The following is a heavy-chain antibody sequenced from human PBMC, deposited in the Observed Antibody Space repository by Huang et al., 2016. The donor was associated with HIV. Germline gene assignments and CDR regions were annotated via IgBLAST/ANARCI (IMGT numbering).Heavy chain of an antibody. Sequence: QVQLVESGGGVVQPGGSLRLSCSASGFTFSRYGMHWVRQAPGRGVEWGALMRSDGTKHCYADSLKGRIIISRDNARNKLFLKVNSLRSEDAGVYYCAKDPHDNGDYSLYQYYYYLDVWGKGTTVTVSS. D-gene: IGHD4-17*01. J-gene: IGHJ6*03. V-gene: IGHV3-30*02. CDR1: GFTFSRYG. CDR2: MRSDGTKH. CDR3: AKDPHDNGDYSLYQYYYYLDV.